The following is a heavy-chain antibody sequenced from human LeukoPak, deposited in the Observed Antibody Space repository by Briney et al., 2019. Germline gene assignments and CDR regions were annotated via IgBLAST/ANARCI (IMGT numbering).Heavy chain of an antibody. CDR2: ISTSGGGT. CDR1: GFIFSSYA. CDR3: AKDIGRYSPYYFDY. Sequence: GGSLRLSCAASGFIFSSYALSWVRQAPGEGLEWVSAISTSGGGTYYADSVKGRFTISRDNSKNSLYLQMNSLRTEDTALYYCAKDIGRYSPYYFDYWGQGTLVTVSS. D-gene: IGHD2-15*01. V-gene: IGHV3-43*02. J-gene: IGHJ4*02.